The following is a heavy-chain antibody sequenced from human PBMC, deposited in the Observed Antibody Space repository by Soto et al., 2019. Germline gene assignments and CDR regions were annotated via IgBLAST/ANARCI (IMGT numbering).Heavy chain of an antibody. CDR1: GGSFISSSYY. D-gene: IGHD4-17*01. Sequence: SETLSLTCTVSGGSFISSSYYWGWIRQPPGKGLEWIGCIYYGGSTYYHPSLKSRVIISVDTSKNQFSLKLSSVTAADTAVYYCASLYGDYVSYWGQGTLVTVSS. V-gene: IGHV4-39*01. CDR3: ASLYGDYVSY. J-gene: IGHJ4*02. CDR2: IYYGGST.